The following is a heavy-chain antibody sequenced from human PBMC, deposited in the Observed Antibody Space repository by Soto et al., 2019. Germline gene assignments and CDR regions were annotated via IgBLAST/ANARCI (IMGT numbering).Heavy chain of an antibody. Sequence: ASVKVSCKASGYTFTSYAMHWVRQAPGQRLEWMGWINAGNGNTKYSQKFQGRVTITRDTSASTAYMELSSLRSEDTAVYYCAGKGRGVGCYDAFDIWGQGTMVTVSS. V-gene: IGHV1-3*01. D-gene: IGHD2-21*01. CDR3: AGKGRGVGCYDAFDI. CDR2: INAGNGNT. J-gene: IGHJ3*02. CDR1: GYTFTSYA.